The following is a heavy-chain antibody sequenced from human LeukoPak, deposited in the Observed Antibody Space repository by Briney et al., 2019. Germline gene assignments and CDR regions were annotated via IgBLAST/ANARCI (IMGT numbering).Heavy chain of an antibody. V-gene: IGHV4-39*01. Sequence: SETLSLTCTVSGGSISTNSYYWGWIRQPPGKGLKWIGGIYYSGSTYYNPSLRSRVTISVNTSKNQFSLKLSSVTAADTAVYYCARGRRYSYGSARWFAFDIWGQGTMVTVSS. D-gene: IGHD5-18*01. J-gene: IGHJ3*02. CDR1: GGSISTNSYY. CDR2: IYYSGST. CDR3: ARGRRYSYGSARWFAFDI.